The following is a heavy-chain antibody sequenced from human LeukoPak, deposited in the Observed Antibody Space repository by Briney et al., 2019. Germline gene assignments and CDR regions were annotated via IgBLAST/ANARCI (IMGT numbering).Heavy chain of an antibody. D-gene: IGHD1-26*01. CDR1: GFTFSSYS. V-gene: IGHV3-74*01. J-gene: IGHJ3*02. Sequence: PGGSLRLSCAASGFTFSSYSMNWVRQAPGKGLVWVSRINSDGSSTSYADSVKGRFTISRDNAKNTLYLQMNSLRAEDTAVYYCARAGIVGPNSCDIWGQGTMVTVSS. CDR2: INSDGSST. CDR3: ARAGIVGPNSCDI.